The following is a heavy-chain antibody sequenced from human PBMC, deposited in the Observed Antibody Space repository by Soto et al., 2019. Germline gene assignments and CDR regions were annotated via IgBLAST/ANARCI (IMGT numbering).Heavy chain of an antibody. J-gene: IGHJ6*03. CDR1: GFTFTSSA. D-gene: IGHD2-2*01. CDR2: IVVGSGNT. CDR3: AAGLRRNGDIVVVPAASSYYYYMDV. Sequence: ASVKVTCKASGFTFTSSAMQWVRQARGQRPEWIGWIVVGSGNTNYAQKFQERVTITRDMSTSTAYMELSSLRSEDTAVYYCAAGLRRNGDIVVVPAASSYYYYMDVGGKGTTVTVSS. V-gene: IGHV1-58*02.